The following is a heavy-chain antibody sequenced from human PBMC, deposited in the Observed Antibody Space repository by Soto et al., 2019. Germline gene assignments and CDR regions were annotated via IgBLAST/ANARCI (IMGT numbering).Heavy chain of an antibody. CDR3: AREWRLICGGDGHRDSLSFRARRSSDP. CDR1: GGSISSGDYY. V-gene: IGHV4-30-4*01. CDR2: IYYSGST. Sequence: PSETLSLTCTVSGGSISSGDYYWSWIRQPPGKGLEWIGYIYYSGSTYYNPSLKSRVTISVDTSKNQFSLKLSSVTAADTAVYYCAREWRLICGGDGHRDSLSFRARRSSDP. D-gene: IGHD2-21*02. J-gene: IGHJ5*02.